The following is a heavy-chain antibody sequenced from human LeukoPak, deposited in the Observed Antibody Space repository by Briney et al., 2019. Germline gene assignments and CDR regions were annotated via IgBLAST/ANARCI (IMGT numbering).Heavy chain of an antibody. CDR1: GYTFTDYY. CDR2: INPNSGGT. Sequence: ASVKVSCKASGYTFTDYYIHWVRQAPGQGLEWMGLINPNSGGTNYAQKFQSRVTMTRDTSISTAYMELSRLRSDDTAVYYCARVYYDSSGYYFVDFDYWGQGTLVTVSS. V-gene: IGHV1-2*06. D-gene: IGHD3-22*01. CDR3: ARVYYDSSGYYFVDFDY. J-gene: IGHJ4*02.